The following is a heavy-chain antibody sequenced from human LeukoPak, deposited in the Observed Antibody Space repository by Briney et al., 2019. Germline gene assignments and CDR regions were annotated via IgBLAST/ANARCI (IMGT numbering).Heavy chain of an antibody. J-gene: IGHJ4*02. CDR1: GYTFTSYY. CDR3: ARGQQLASN. D-gene: IGHD6-13*01. CDR2: INPNSGGT. V-gene: IGHV1-2*02. Sequence: ASVTVSCKASGYTFTSYYIYWVRQAPGQGLEWMGWINPNSGGTNYAQKFQGRVTMTREMSISTAYVELSRLRSDDTAVYYCARGQQLASNWGQGTLVTVSS.